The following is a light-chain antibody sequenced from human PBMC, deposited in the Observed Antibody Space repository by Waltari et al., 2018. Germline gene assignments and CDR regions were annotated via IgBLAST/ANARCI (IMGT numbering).Light chain of an antibody. J-gene: IGKJ3*01. CDR3: QLYYSNPPFFT. CDR2: WAS. Sequence: DIVMTQSPDSLAVSLGERATISCKSSQSVFYNATNKNYLTWYQQKPGQPPKVLIYWASTRDSGVPDRFSGSGSGTDFTLTISGLQAEDVAVYYCQLYYSNPPFFTFGLGTKVDIK. CDR1: QSVFYNATNKNY. V-gene: IGKV4-1*01.